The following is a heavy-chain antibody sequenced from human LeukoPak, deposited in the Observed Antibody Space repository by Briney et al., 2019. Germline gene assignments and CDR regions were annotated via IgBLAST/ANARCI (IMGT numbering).Heavy chain of an antibody. Sequence: GATVKISCKASGYTFTDYYIHWVQQAPGKGLEWMGRIDPENGKTKYAEKFQGRINITADTSADTGYMEMNNLRSEDTAVYFCFANSGSYQGWFDPWGQGTLVIVSS. J-gene: IGHJ5*02. CDR1: GYTFTDYY. V-gene: IGHV1-69-2*01. CDR2: IDPENGKT. D-gene: IGHD1-26*01. CDR3: FANSGSYQGWFDP.